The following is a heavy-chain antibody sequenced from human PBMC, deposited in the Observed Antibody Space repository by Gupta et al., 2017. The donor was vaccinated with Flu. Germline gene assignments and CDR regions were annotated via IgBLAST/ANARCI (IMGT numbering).Heavy chain of an antibody. Sequence: QLQLQESGPGLVKSSETLSLTCSVSGDSISNSRYYWGWIRQPPGKGLEWIGSINYSGDTYNNPSLESRVTISVDTSKNQFSLNLNSVTAADTALYFCARYDYAWGRYHRGFDFWGQGFLVTTSS. CDR2: INYSGDT. V-gene: IGHV4-39*01. CDR1: GDSISNSRYY. D-gene: IGHD3-16*02. CDR3: ARYDYAWGRYHRGFDF. J-gene: IGHJ4*02.